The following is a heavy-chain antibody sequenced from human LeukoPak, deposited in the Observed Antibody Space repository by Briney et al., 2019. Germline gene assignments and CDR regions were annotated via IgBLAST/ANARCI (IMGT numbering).Heavy chain of an antibody. V-gene: IGHV4-31*03. CDR1: AGSISSGDSY. J-gene: IGHJ5*02. Sequence: SETLSLTCTVSAGSISSGDSYWSWIRQHPGKGLEWIGYVYHSGNTYYTPPLKSRVTMSVDTSKNQFSLKLSSVTAADTAMYYCARWQQLVRGSRFDPWGQGTLVTVSS. CDR3: ARWQQLVRGSRFDP. CDR2: VYHSGNT. D-gene: IGHD6-13*01.